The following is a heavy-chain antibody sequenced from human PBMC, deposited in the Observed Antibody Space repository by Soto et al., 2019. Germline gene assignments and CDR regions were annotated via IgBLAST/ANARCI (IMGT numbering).Heavy chain of an antibody. D-gene: IGHD4-17*01. CDR1: GGSCSPTY. J-gene: IGHJ4*02. CDR2: IYFGGTT. CDR3: ARNYGDYAEY. Sequence: PSETLSLTCTVSGGSCSPTYCAWIRQPPGKGLEWVGYIYFGGTTSYNPSLKSRVTISVDTSKNQFSLKLSSVTAADTAVYYCARNYGDYAEYWGQGTLVTVSS. V-gene: IGHV4-4*09.